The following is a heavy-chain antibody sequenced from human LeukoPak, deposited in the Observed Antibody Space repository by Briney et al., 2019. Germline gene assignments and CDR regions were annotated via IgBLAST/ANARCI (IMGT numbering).Heavy chain of an antibody. Sequence: GGSLRLSCAASGFSFSSNAMSWVRQAPARGLEWVSSIRGNGDTFYADSVKGRFTLSRDDSRSTVYLHLNNLRVEDSAVYYCAIMHGYYDGSGYWVQWGQGTLVTVSS. D-gene: IGHD3-22*01. V-gene: IGHV3-23*01. CDR2: IRGNGDT. J-gene: IGHJ4*02. CDR3: AIMHGYYDGSGYWVQ. CDR1: GFSFSSNA.